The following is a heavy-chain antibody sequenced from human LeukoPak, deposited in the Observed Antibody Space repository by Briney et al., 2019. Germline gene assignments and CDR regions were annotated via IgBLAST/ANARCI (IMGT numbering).Heavy chain of an antibody. CDR3: ARTRQYDFWSGSPYYMDV. Sequence: ASVKVSCKASGYTFTNYDINWVRQATGQGLEWMGWMNPNSGNTGYAQKFQGSVSITRNTSTSTAYMELSSLRSEDTAVYYCARTRQYDFWSGSPYYMDVWGKGTTVTVSS. CDR2: MNPNSGNT. CDR1: GYTFTNYD. J-gene: IGHJ6*03. D-gene: IGHD3-3*01. V-gene: IGHV1-8*03.